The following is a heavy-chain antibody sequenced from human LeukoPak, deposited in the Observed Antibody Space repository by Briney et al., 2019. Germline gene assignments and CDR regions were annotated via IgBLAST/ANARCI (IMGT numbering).Heavy chain of an antibody. D-gene: IGHD3-3*01. CDR2: IYSSRST. CDR3: ARQEYYDFCSGYYTRLLSCFDP. V-gene: IGHV4-59*08. J-gene: IGHJ5*02. CDR1: GASISSYY. Sequence: SETLSLTCTASGASISSYYWSWVRQPPGKGLEWIGYIYSSRSTNSSPALKNGVTISVDTSKNKFSLKLSSATAADKAVYYCARQEYYDFCSGYYTRLLSCFDPWGQGTLVTVSS.